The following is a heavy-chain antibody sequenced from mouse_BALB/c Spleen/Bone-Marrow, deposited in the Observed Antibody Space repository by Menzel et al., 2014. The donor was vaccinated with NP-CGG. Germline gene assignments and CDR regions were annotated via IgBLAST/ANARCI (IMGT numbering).Heavy chain of an antibody. CDR2: ISPYNGET. CDR1: GYTFTEYA. J-gene: IGHJ2*01. V-gene: IGHV1-67*01. D-gene: IGHD1-1*01. CDR3: ARCYYYGISYYFDY. Sequence: QVQLQQPGPEVVRPGVSMKISCKGSGYTFTEYAMHWVKQSHAKSLEWIGVISPYNGETNYNQKFKDKATMTVDKSSSTAYMELARLTSEDSAIYYCARCYYYGISYYFDYWGQGTTLTVS.